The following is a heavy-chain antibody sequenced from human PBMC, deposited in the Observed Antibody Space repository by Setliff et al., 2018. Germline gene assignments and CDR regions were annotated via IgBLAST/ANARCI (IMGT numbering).Heavy chain of an antibody. CDR3: ARESYYYYMDV. Sequence: SETLSLTCTVSGGSISSGSHYWSWIRQPAGKGLEWIGRIYASGSTNYNPSLKSRVTISVDMSKNQFSLKLSSVTAADTAVYYCARESYYYYMDVWGKGTTVTVS. V-gene: IGHV4-61*02. J-gene: IGHJ6*03. CDR1: GGSISSGSHY. CDR2: IYASGST.